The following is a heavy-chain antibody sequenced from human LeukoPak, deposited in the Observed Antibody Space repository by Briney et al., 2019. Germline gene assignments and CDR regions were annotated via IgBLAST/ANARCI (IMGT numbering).Heavy chain of an antibody. CDR1: GGSFSGYY. V-gene: IGHV4-34*01. J-gene: IGHJ4*02. CDR3: ARDLALGLVGATPDY. Sequence: SETLSLTCAVYGGSFSGYYWSWIRQPPGKGLEWIGEINHSGSTNYNPSLKSRVTISADTSKNQFSLKLSSVTAADTAVYYCARDLALGLVGATPDYWGQGTLVTVSS. D-gene: IGHD1-26*01. CDR2: INHSGST.